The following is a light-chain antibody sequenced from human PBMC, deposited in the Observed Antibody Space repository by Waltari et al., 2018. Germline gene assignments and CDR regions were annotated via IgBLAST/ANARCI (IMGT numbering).Light chain of an antibody. V-gene: IGKV4-1*01. Sequence: DIVMTQSPDSLTVSLGERATINCKSSQNLLFRPTNKNYLAWYQQKPGQPPKLLFYWASTRESGVPDRFSGSGSGTDFTLTISSLQAEDVAVYYCQQYFSVPETFGQGTKLEIK. CDR3: QQYFSVPET. CDR2: WAS. CDR1: QNLLFRPTNKNY. J-gene: IGKJ2*01.